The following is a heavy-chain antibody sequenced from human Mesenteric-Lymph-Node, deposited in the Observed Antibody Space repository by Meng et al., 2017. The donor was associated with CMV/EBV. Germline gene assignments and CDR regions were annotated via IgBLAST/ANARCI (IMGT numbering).Heavy chain of an antibody. D-gene: IGHD1-26*01. CDR2: MNPNSGNT. Sequence: ASVKVSCKASGYTFTTYDVTWVRQATGQGLEWMGWMNPNSGNTDYARKFQGRVTMTRDTSISTAYMELSSLRSDDTAVYYCARSPSVLVGPSEFDLWGQGTLVTVSS. J-gene: IGHJ4*02. V-gene: IGHV1-8*02. CDR1: GYTFTTYD. CDR3: ARSPSVLVGPSEFDL.